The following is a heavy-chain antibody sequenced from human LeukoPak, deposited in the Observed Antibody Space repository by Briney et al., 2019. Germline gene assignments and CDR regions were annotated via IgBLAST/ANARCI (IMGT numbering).Heavy chain of an antibody. V-gene: IGHV3-11*05. D-gene: IGHD5-12*01. CDR2: ISSTSPYT. Sequence: GGSLRLSCAASGFTFSDYSMNWMRQAPGKGLEWVSYISSTSPYTNSADSVKGRFTISRDNAKNPLYLQMNSLRAEDTAVYYCARDTGYAFDYWGQGTLVTVSS. J-gene: IGHJ4*02. CDR3: ARDTGYAFDY. CDR1: GFTFSDYS.